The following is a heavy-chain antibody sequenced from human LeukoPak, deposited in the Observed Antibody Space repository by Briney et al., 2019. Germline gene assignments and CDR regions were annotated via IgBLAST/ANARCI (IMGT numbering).Heavy chain of an antibody. CDR1: GYTFTDYY. Sequence: ASVKVSCKASGYTFTDYYMHWVRQAPGQGLEWMGWINPYSGGTNYAQKFQGRVTMTRDTSVGTAYMELSRLKSDDTAVYYCAKEGLGDSSGYHHAFDIWGQGTMVTVSS. CDR2: INPYSGGT. V-gene: IGHV1-2*02. CDR3: AKEGLGDSSGYHHAFDI. D-gene: IGHD3-22*01. J-gene: IGHJ3*02.